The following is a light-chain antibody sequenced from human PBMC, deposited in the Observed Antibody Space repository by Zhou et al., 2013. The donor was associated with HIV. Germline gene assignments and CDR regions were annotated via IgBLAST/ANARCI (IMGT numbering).Light chain of an antibody. Sequence: DIQLTQSPSFLSASVGDRVTITCRASQGISSYLAWYQQKPGKAPILLIYAASTLQSGVPSRFSGSGSGTEFTLTISSLQPEDFATYYCQQLNSYPLTFGGGTKVEIK. CDR3: QQLNSYPLT. V-gene: IGKV1-9*01. CDR1: QGISSY. CDR2: AAS. J-gene: IGKJ4*01.